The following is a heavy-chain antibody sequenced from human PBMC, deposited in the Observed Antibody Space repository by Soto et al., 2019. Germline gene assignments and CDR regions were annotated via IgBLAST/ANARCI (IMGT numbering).Heavy chain of an antibody. V-gene: IGHV3-21*01. CDR2: ISSSSSYI. CDR1: GFTFSSYS. J-gene: IGHJ6*02. D-gene: IGHD4-4*01. Sequence: VRLSCAASGFTFSSYSMNWVRQAPGKGLEWVSSISSSSSYIYYADSVKGRFTISRDNAKNSLYLQMNSLRAEDTAVYYCARDDYIHGMDVWGQGTTVTVSS. CDR3: ARDDYIHGMDV.